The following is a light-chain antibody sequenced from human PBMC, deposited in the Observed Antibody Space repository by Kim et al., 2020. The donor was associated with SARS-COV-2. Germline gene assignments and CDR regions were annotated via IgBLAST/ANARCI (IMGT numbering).Light chain of an antibody. CDR2: DNN. V-gene: IGLV1-51*01. CDR3: GVWDVSLRTYF. Sequence: GQRVTLSCSGTSSNIPGNYVSWYQHLPGKAPKLLIYDNNKRPSGIPDRFSGSKSGTSATLGITGLQTGDEADYYCGVWDVSLRTYFFGAGTKVTVL. J-gene: IGLJ1*01. CDR1: SSNIPGNY.